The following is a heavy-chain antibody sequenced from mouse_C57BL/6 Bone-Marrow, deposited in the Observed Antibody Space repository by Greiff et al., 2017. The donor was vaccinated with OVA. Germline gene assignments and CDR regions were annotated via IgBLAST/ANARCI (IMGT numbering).Heavy chain of an antibody. CDR3: ARSSSKYYGSSWTAWFAY. CDR1: GYTFTDYY. Sequence: QVQLKESGAELVRPGASVKLSCKASGYTFTDYYINWVKQRPGQGLEWIARIYPGSGNTYYNEKFKGKATLTAEKSSSTAYMQHSSLTSEDSAVYFCARSSSKYYGSSWTAWFAYWGQGTLVTVSA. D-gene: IGHD1-1*01. CDR2: IYPGSGNT. J-gene: IGHJ3*01. V-gene: IGHV1-76*01.